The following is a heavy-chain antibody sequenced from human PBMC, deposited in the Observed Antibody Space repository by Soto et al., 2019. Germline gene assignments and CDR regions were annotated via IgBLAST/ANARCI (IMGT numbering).Heavy chain of an antibody. CDR3: ARDGGRSGGSLLMDV. J-gene: IGHJ6*03. CDR2: IGTAGDT. CDR1: GFTFSSYD. Sequence: GGSLRLSCAASGFTFSSYDMHWVRQATGKGLEWVSAIGTAGDTYYPGSVKGRFTISRENAKNSLYLQMNSLRAGDTAVYYCARDGGRSGGSLLMDVWGKGTTVTVSS. D-gene: IGHD2-15*01. V-gene: IGHV3-13*01.